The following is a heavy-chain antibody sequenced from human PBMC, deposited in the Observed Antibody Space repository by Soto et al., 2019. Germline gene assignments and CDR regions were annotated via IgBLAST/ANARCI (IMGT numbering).Heavy chain of an antibody. Sequence: ASVKVSCKASGYTFTGYYVHWVRQAPGQGLEWMGWINPNSGDTYLAQRFQGRVTMNRDTSVGTAYMELRGLTSDDTAEYYCAKGGAIVAAGTRVYLYNAMDVWGQGTTVTVSS. CDR2: INPNSGDT. CDR1: GYTFTGYY. J-gene: IGHJ6*02. V-gene: IGHV1-2*02. D-gene: IGHD1-26*01. CDR3: AKGGAIVAAGTRVYLYNAMDV.